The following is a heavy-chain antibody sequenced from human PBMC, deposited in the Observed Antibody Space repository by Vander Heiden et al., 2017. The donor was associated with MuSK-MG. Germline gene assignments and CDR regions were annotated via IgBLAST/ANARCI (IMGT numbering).Heavy chain of an antibody. CDR3: ARTLRGIVDY. CDR1: GYTFTGYY. V-gene: IGHV1-2*06. D-gene: IGHD3-16*01. J-gene: IGHJ4*02. Sequence: QVQLVQSAAEVKKPGASVKVSCKDSGYTFTGYYMHWVRQAPGQGLEWMGRINPNSGGTNDAQKFQGRVTMTRDTSISTASMELRRLRSDDTAVYYGARTLRGIVDYWGQGTMVTVSS. CDR2: INPNSGGT.